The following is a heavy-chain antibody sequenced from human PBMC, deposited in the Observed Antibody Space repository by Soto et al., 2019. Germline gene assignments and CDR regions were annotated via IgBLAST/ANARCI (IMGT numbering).Heavy chain of an antibody. V-gene: IGHV4-34*01. CDR3: ARTHLRFLEWAYYYYGMDV. Sequence: PSETLSLTCAVYGGSFSGYYWGWIRQPPGKGLEWVGEINHSGSTNYNPSLKSRVTISVDTSKNQFSLKLSSVTAADTAVYYCARTHLRFLEWAYYYYGMDVWGQGTTVTVSS. J-gene: IGHJ6*02. CDR1: GGSFSGYY. CDR2: INHSGST. D-gene: IGHD3-3*01.